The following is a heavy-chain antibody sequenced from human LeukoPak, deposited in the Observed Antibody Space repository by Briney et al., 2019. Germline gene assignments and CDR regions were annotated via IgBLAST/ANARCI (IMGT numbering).Heavy chain of an antibody. D-gene: IGHD2-21*01. Sequence: PGGSLRLSCAASGFTFSAYGMNWVRQAPGQGLEWVAIISYDGGTSYYADSVKGRFTISRDTSKNTLYLQMDSLRAEDTAVYYCARDVAYAFDIWGQGTMVTVSS. V-gene: IGHV3-30*03. CDR3: ARDVAYAFDI. CDR1: GFTFSAYG. J-gene: IGHJ3*02. CDR2: ISYDGGTS.